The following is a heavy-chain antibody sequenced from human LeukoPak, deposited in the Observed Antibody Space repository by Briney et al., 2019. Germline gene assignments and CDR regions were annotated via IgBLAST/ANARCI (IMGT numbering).Heavy chain of an antibody. Sequence: ASVKVSCKASGYTFTSYDINWVRQATGQGFEWMGWMNPNSGNTGYAQKFQGRVTMTRNTSISTAYMELSSLRSEDTAVYYCARGRLRWYRDAFDIWGQGTMVTVSS. J-gene: IGHJ3*02. D-gene: IGHD4-23*01. CDR3: ARGRLRWYRDAFDI. CDR1: GYTFTSYD. V-gene: IGHV1-8*01. CDR2: MNPNSGNT.